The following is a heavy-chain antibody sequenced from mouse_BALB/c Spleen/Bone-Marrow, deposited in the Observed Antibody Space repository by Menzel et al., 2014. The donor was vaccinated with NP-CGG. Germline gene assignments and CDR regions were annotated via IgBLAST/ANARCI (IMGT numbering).Heavy chain of an antibody. J-gene: IGHJ4*01. CDR3: SRRQSGNYAMDY. CDR1: GFAFSGYD. V-gene: IGHV5-12-1*01. Sequence: EVKLLESGGGLVKPGGSLKLSCAASGFAFSGYDMSWVRQTPEKRLEWVAYISSGGSNTYYPDTVKGRFTISRDNAKNTLYLQMSSLKSEDTAMYYCSRRQSGNYAMDYWGQGTSVTVSS. CDR2: ISSGGSNT.